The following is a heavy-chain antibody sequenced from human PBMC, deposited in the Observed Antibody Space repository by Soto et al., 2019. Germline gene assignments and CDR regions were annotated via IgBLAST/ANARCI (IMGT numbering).Heavy chain of an antibody. V-gene: IGHV1-69*13. J-gene: IGHJ3*02. Sequence: ASVKVSCKASGGTFSSYAISWVRQAPGQGLEWMGGIIPIFGTANYAQKFQGRVTITAGESTSTAYMELSSLRSEDTAMYYCARDAHGPYYDSSNYPLHQVVFDIWGQGTMVTVS. CDR3: ARDAHGPYYDSSNYPLHQVVFDI. CDR2: IIPIFGTA. D-gene: IGHD3-22*01. CDR1: GGTFSSYA.